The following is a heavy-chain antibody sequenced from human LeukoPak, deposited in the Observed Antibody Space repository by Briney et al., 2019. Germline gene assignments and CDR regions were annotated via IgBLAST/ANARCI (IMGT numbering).Heavy chain of an antibody. CDR3: ARGGRKSKAVVGATFDI. Sequence: ASVKVSCKASGYTFTSYYMHWVRHAPGQGLEWMGWINPNSGGTNYAQKFQGRVTMTRDTSISTAYMELSRLRSDDTAVYYCARGGRKSKAVVGATFDIWGQGTMVTVSS. J-gene: IGHJ3*02. D-gene: IGHD1-26*01. CDR1: GYTFTSYY. V-gene: IGHV1-2*02. CDR2: INPNSGGT.